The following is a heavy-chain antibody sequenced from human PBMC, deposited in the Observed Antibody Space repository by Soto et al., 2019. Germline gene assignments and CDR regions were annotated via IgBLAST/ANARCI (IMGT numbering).Heavy chain of an antibody. V-gene: IGHV5-51*01. D-gene: IGHD3-22*01. J-gene: IGHJ5*02. Sequence: PGESLKISCKGSGYSFASYWIAWVRQMPGKGLEWMGNIYPGDSDTTYSPSFRGQVTISVDRSISTAYLQWSSLEASYTAMYYCVRRIGYSGFDPWGQGALVTVSS. CDR3: VRRIGYSGFDP. CDR1: GYSFASYW. CDR2: IYPGDSDT.